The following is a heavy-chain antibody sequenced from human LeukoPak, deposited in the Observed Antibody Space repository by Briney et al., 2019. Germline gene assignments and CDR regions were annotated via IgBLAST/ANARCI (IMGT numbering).Heavy chain of an antibody. CDR2: SIPIFGTA. CDR3: ARDPGSSYSSSWYDYYYMNV. D-gene: IGHD6-13*01. J-gene: IGHJ6*03. CDR1: GGTFSSYS. Sequence: VASVKVSCKASGGTFSSYSITWVRQAPGQGLEWKGGSIPIFGTANYAQKFQGRVTITADESTSTAYMELSRLRSDDTAVYYCARDPGSSYSSSWYDYYYMNVWGKGTTVTISS. V-gene: IGHV1-69*13.